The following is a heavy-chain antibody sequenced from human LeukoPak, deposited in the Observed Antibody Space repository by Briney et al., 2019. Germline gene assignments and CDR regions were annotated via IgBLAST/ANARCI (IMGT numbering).Heavy chain of an antibody. Sequence: GGPLRLSCAASGFTFSSYEMNWVRHAPGTGRKCFSYISSSGSTIYYADSVKGRYTISRDNTKNSLNLQNPGLRSEDTAVYHYARLGYCISGSCYYWGQGTLVTVSS. CDR1: GFTFSSYE. V-gene: IGHV3-48*03. CDR2: ISSSGSTI. J-gene: IGHJ4*02. D-gene: IGHD2-15*01. CDR3: ARLGYCISGSCYY.